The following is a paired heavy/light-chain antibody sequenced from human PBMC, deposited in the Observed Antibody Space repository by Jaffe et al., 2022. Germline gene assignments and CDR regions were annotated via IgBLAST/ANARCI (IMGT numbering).Heavy chain of an antibody. V-gene: IGHV3-23*05. Sequence: EVQLLESGGGLVQPGGSLRLSCEASGFTFSTYGMSWVRQAPGKGLEWVAAIINNGISTYYTDSVKGRFTISRDNSKNTLYLQMNSLRVEDTAVYYCAKSETGYYRDAFDMWGQGTVVTVSS. CDR1: GFTFSTYG. CDR3: AKSETGYYRDAFDM. J-gene: IGHJ3*02. D-gene: IGHD2-15*01. CDR2: IINNGIST.
Light chain of an antibody. CDR3: QQYYSTPPT. Sequence: DIVMTQSPDSLAVSLGERATINCKSSQGLLFSSNNKNYLAWYQQKPGQSPKLLIYWASIRESGVPDRFSGSGSGTDFTLTISSLQAEDVAVYYCQQYYSTPPTFGPGTKVDIK. CDR1: QGLLFSSNNKNY. CDR2: WAS. V-gene: IGKV4-1*01. J-gene: IGKJ3*01.